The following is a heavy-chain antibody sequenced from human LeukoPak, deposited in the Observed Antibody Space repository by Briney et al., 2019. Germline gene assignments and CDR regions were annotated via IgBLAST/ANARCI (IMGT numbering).Heavy chain of an antibody. D-gene: IGHD6-19*01. V-gene: IGHV3-21*01. J-gene: IGHJ4*02. CDR2: ISSSSSYI. CDR3: ARAGYSSGWYGNFDY. Sequence: PGGSLRLSCAASGFTFSSYSMNWVRQAPGKGLEWVSSISSSSSYIYYADSVKGRFTISRDNSKNTLYLQMNSLRAEDTAVYYCARAGYSSGWYGNFDYWGQGTLVTVSS. CDR1: GFTFSSYS.